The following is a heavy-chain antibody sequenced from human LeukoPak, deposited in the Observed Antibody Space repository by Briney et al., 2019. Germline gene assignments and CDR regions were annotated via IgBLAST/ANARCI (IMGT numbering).Heavy chain of an antibody. CDR3: ARDPAMTFNWFDP. D-gene: IGHD2-21*02. J-gene: IGHJ5*02. CDR1: GYAIASVSN. Sequence: PQTPSLTSAVSGYAIASVSNWAWTRQPPGKGRKGIERIYHSGTAYPNPPLQCRVTLSVDTSKNQFSLKVSSVTAADTAVCYCARDPAMTFNWFDPWGQGALVTVSS. V-gene: IGHV4-38-2*02. CDR2: IYHSGTA.